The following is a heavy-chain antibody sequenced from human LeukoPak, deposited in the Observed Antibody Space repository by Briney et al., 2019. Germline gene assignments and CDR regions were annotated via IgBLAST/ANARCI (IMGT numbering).Heavy chain of an antibody. CDR1: GGSISSGDYY. CDR2: IYYSVST. CDR3: ARDYATMVRGVIMAFDY. J-gene: IGHJ4*02. Sequence: PSQTLSLTCTVSGGSISSGDYYWSWIRQPPGKGLEWIGYIYYSVSTYYNPSLKSRVTISVDTSKNQFSLKLSSVTAADTAVYYCARDYATMVRGVIMAFDYWGQGTLVTVSS. V-gene: IGHV4-30-4*01. D-gene: IGHD3-10*01.